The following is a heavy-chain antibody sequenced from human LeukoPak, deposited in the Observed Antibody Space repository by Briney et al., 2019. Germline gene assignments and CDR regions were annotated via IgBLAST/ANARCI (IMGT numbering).Heavy chain of an antibody. CDR1: GGSFSGYY. Sequence: SETLSLTCAVYGGSFSGYYWSWIRQPPGKGLEWIGEINHSGSTNYNPSLKSRVTISVDTSKNQFSLKLSSVTAADTAVYYCARGYGYYYGSGESDYWGQGTLVTVSS. CDR3: ARGYGYYYGSGESDY. V-gene: IGHV4-34*01. D-gene: IGHD3-10*01. CDR2: INHSGST. J-gene: IGHJ4*02.